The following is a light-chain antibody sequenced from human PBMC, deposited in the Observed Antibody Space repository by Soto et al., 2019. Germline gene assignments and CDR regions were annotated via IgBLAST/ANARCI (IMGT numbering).Light chain of an antibody. V-gene: IGKV2-28*01. Sequence: DIVMTQSPLSLPVTPGEPASISCRSSQSLLHINGYTCLDWYLQKPGQAPQLLIYLGSNRASGVPDRFSGSRSGTDFTLKIRRVEAEDVGVYYCRQGLQTPWTFRKGTKVDIK. CDR1: QSLLHINGYTC. J-gene: IGKJ1*01. CDR2: LGS. CDR3: RQGLQTPWT.